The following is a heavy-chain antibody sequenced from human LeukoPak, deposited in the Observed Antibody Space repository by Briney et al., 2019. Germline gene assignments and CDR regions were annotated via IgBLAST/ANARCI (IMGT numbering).Heavy chain of an antibody. V-gene: IGHV3-7*01. D-gene: IGHD3-22*01. J-gene: IGHJ4*02. CDR3: ARITDYYYDSSGYLDY. CDR1: GFTFRYYW. Sequence: GGSLRLSCAVSGFTFRYYWMSWVRQAPGKGLEWVANIKQDGSEKYYVDSVKGRFTISRDNARNSLSLQMHSLRAEDTAVYYCARITDYYYDSSGYLDYWGQGTLVTVSS. CDR2: IKQDGSEK.